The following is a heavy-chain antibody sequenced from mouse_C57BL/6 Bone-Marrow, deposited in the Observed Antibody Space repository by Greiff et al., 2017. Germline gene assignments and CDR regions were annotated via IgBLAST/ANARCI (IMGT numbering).Heavy chain of an antibody. CDR1: GYTFTSYG. CDR3: ATNCWYFDD. V-gene: IGHV1-81*01. J-gene: IGHJ1*03. D-gene: IGHD4-1*01. CDR2: IYPRSGNT. Sequence: QVHVKQSGAELARPGASVKLSCKASGYTFTSYGISWVKQRPGQGLEWIGEIYPRSGNTYYNEKFKGKATLTADKSSSTAYMELRSLTSEDSAVYFCATNCWYFDDWGTGTTVTVSS.